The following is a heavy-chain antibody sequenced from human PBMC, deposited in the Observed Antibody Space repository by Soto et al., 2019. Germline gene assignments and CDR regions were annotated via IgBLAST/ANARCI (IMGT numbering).Heavy chain of an antibody. CDR2: ISAYNGNT. J-gene: IGHJ6*02. Sequence: AASVKVSCKASGYTFTSYGISWVRQAPGQGLEWMGWISAYNGNTNYAQKLQGRVTMTTDTSTSAAYMELRSLRSDDTAVYYCARDSKRFLDSPDYYYYGMDVWGQGTTVTVSS. CDR3: ARDSKRFLDSPDYYYYGMDV. D-gene: IGHD3-3*01. CDR1: GYTFTSYG. V-gene: IGHV1-18*01.